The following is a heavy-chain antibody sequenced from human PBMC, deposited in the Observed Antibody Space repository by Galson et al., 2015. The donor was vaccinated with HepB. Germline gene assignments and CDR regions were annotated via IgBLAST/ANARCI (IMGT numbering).Heavy chain of an antibody. V-gene: IGHV1-24*01. CDR2: FDRGNDEI. Sequence: SVKVSCKVFGYTLTDFSMHWVRQAPGQGLEWMGVFDRGNDEIIYARKFQGRITMTEDTSTDTAYMELSRLKSEDTALYFCATDYDYWGQGTLVTVSS. J-gene: IGHJ4*02. CDR1: GYTLTDFS. CDR3: ATDYDY.